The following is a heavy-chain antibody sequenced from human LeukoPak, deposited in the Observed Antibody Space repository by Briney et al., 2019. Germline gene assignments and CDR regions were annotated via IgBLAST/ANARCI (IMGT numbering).Heavy chain of an antibody. CDR3: ARTLLPGSYYIN. J-gene: IGHJ4*02. V-gene: IGHV4-4*07. D-gene: IGHD3-10*01. CDR1: GGSISSYY. CDR2: IYTSGST. Sequence: SETLSLTCAVSGGSISSYYWSWIRQPAGKGLEWIGRIYTSGSTNYNPSLKSRVTMSVDTSKNQFSLKLSSVAAADTAVYYCARTLLPGSYYINWGQGTLVTVSS.